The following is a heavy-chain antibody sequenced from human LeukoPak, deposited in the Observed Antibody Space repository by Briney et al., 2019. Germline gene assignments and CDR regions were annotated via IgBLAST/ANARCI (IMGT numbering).Heavy chain of an antibody. Sequence: GGSLRLSCAASGFTFSSYGMHWVRQAPGKGLEWVAVIWYDGSNKYYADSVEGRFTISRDNSKNTLYLQMNSLRAEDTAVYYCARDRWITGSEYYFDYWGQGTLVTVSS. CDR1: GFTFSSYG. D-gene: IGHD1-20*01. CDR2: IWYDGSNK. J-gene: IGHJ4*02. V-gene: IGHV3-33*01. CDR3: ARDRWITGSEYYFDY.